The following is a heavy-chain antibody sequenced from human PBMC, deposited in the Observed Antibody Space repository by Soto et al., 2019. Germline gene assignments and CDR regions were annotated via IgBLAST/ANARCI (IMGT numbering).Heavy chain of an antibody. CDR3: ARATTTVAASTTKEWFDP. CDR2: ISSNSNYK. V-gene: IGHV3-21*01. Sequence: GGSLRLSCAASGFTLSNYSMSWVRQTPGKGLEWVSSISSNSNYKYYVASVKVRFTISSDTAKSSLSLQMNSLRAADTAVYYCARATTTVAASTTKEWFDPWGQGTMVTVSS. J-gene: IGHJ5*01. D-gene: IGHD1-1*01. CDR1: GFTLSNYS.